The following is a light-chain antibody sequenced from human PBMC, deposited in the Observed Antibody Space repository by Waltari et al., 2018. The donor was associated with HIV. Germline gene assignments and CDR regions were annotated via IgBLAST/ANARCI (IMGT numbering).Light chain of an antibody. J-gene: IGKJ4*01. V-gene: IGKV3-11*01. CDR1: QSVRSY. Sequence: EIVLTQSPATLSLSPVERASLSCRASQSVRSYLAWYQQKPGQAPRLLIYQASTRATGIPARFSGSGSGTDFTLTISSLEPEDFAVYYCQERSNWPALTFGGGTKVEIK. CDR3: QERSNWPALT. CDR2: QAS.